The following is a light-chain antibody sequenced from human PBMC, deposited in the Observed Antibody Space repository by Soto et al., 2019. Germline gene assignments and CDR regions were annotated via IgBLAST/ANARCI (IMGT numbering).Light chain of an antibody. CDR1: SSDVGGYNY. J-gene: IGLJ3*02. V-gene: IGLV2-11*01. CDR2: DVS. Sequence: QSALTQPRSVSGSPGQSVTISCTGTSSDVGGYNYVSWYQQHPGKAPKLMIYDVSKRPSGVPDRFSGSKSGNTASLTISGFQAEDEADYYCCSYAGSYTSWVFGGGPKLTVL. CDR3: CSYAGSYTSWV.